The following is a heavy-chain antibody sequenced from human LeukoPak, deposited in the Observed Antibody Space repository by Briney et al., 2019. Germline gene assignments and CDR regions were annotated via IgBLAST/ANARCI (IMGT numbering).Heavy chain of an antibody. J-gene: IGHJ6*02. CDR1: GVDVNNVY. D-gene: IGHD2-2*01. CDR3: AKVPEAGRGYGMNV. CDR2: MISGGSV. Sequence: PGGSLRLSCVVSGVDVNNVYMNWVRHSPQKGLEWLSMMISGGSVDYADSVKSRFSISKDTSRNTIYLQMNSLRVEDTAIYYCAKVPEAGRGYGMNVWARGPRSLS. V-gene: IGHV3-53*01.